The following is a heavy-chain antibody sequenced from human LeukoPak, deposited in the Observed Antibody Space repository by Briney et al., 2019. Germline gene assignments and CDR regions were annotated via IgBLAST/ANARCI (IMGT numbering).Heavy chain of an antibody. CDR2: ISSSTTNM. CDR3: AREYSSSSGRSFDY. Sequence: GGSLRLSCAASGFTFSTYSMNWVRQAPGRGVEWVSYISSSTTNMYYAHSVKGRFTISRDNAKNSLYLQMSSLRAEDTAVYYCAREYSSSSGRSFDYWGQGTLVTVSS. V-gene: IGHV3-48*04. D-gene: IGHD6-6*01. CDR1: GFTFSTYS. J-gene: IGHJ4*02.